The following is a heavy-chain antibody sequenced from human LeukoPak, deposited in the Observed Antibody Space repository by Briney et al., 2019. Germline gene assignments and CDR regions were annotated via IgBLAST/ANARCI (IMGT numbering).Heavy chain of an antibody. CDR3: AKDLGGDYYDSSGYSDY. Sequence: PGGSLRLSCAASGFTFSSYAMSWVRQAPGKGLEWVSAISGSGGSTCYADSVKGRFTISRDNSKNTLYLQMNSLRAEDTAVYYCAKDLGGDYYDSSGYSDYWGQGTLVTVSS. V-gene: IGHV3-23*01. D-gene: IGHD3-22*01. CDR1: GFTFSSYA. J-gene: IGHJ4*02. CDR2: ISGSGGST.